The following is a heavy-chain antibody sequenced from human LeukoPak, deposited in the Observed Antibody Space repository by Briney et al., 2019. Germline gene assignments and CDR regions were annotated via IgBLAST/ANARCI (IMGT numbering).Heavy chain of an antibody. CDR2: IYYSGST. V-gene: IGHV4-39*07. CDR3: AREYYYDSSGYYVRSYYFDY. J-gene: IGHJ4*02. D-gene: IGHD3-22*01. Sequence: PSETLSLTCTVSGGSISSSSYYWGWIRQPPGKGLEWIGSIYYSGSTYYNPSLKSRVTISVDTSKNQFSLKLSSVTAADTAVYYCAREYYYDSSGYYVRSYYFDYWGQGTLVTVSS. CDR1: GGSISSSSYY.